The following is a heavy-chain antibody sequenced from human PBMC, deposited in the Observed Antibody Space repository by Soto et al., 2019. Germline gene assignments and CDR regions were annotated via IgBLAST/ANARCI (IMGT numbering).Heavy chain of an antibody. CDR1: GFTFSSYA. CDR3: AKAAGNYYYYGMDV. D-gene: IGHD6-13*01. V-gene: IGHV3-23*01. CDR2: ISGSGGST. Sequence: WGSLRLSCAASGFTFSSYAMSWVRQAPGKGLEWVSAISGSGGSTYYADSVKGRFTISRDNSKNTLYLQMNSLRAEDTAVYYCAKAAGNYYYYGMDVWGKGTTVTVSS. J-gene: IGHJ6*04.